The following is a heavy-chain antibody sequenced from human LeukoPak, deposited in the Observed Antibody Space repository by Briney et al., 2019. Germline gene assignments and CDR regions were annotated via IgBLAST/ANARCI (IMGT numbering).Heavy chain of an antibody. CDR2: IYIDGIT. CDR1: GGSIRTDGSY. D-gene: IGHD1-26*01. Sequence: PSETLSLTCKVSGGSIRTDGSYWAWIRQPPGKGLEWIGSIYIDGITHYNSSLQSRVTLSIDTSKNHFSLRLTSVTAADTAVFYCARLFTRAWECRYGMDVWGQGTAVTVSS. J-gene: IGHJ6*02. V-gene: IGHV4-39*02. CDR3: ARLFTRAWECRYGMDV.